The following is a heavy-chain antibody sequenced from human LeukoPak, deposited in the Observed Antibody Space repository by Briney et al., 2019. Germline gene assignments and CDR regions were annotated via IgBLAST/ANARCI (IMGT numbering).Heavy chain of an antibody. CDR2: INHSGST. CDR3: ASGPYGDYGF. Sequence: PSETLSLTCAVYGGSSSGYYWSWIRQPPGKGLEWIGEINHSGSTNYNPSLKSRVTISVDTSKDQFSLKLSSVTAADTAVYYCASGPYGDYGFWGQGTLVTVSS. D-gene: IGHD4-17*01. V-gene: IGHV4-34*01. J-gene: IGHJ4*02. CDR1: GGSSSGYY.